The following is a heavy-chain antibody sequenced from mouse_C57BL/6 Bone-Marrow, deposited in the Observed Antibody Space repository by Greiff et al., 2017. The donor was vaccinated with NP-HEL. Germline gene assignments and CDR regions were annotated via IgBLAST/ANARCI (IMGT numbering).Heavy chain of an antibody. CDR2: INPSSGYT. CDR1: GYTFTSYT. CDR3: AISITTVVAYFDY. V-gene: IGHV1-4*01. D-gene: IGHD1-1*01. J-gene: IGHJ2*01. Sequence: QVQLQQSGAELARPGASVKMSCKASGYTFTSYTMHWVKQRPGQGLEWIGYINPSSGYTKYNQKFKDKATLTADKSSSTAYMQLSSLTSEDSAVYYCAISITTVVAYFDYWGQGTTLTVSS.